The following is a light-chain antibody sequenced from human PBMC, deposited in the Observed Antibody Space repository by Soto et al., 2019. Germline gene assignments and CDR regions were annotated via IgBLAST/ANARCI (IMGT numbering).Light chain of an antibody. CDR3: QQYNNWSWT. CDR2: GAS. Sequence: KGITQPPPTLPGPQGEEPPLSARASQSVSSNLAWYQQKPGQAPRLLTYGASTRATGIPARFSGSGSGTEFTLTISSLQSEDFAVYYCQQYNNWSWTFGQGTKVDIK. J-gene: IGKJ1*01. CDR1: QSVSSN. V-gene: IGKV3-15*01.